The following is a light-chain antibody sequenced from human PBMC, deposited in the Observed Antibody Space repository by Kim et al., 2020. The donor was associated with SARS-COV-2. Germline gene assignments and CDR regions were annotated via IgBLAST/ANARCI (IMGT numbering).Light chain of an antibody. CDR3: QQSYSDPYI. Sequence: SESVGDRVTITCRSSQIISSYLNCYQLKPGTAPKLLLYATANLQSGVPSRFSGSASGTEFTLTISSLQPEDFATYYCQQSYSDPYIFGQGTKLEI. V-gene: IGKV1-39*01. CDR2: ATA. CDR1: QIISSY. J-gene: IGKJ2*01.